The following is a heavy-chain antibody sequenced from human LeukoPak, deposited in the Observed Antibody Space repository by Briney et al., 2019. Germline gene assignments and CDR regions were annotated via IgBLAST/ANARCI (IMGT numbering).Heavy chain of an antibody. V-gene: IGHV3-33*01. D-gene: IGHD6-19*01. Sequence: GRSLRLSCAVSGYTFSSHGMEWLRQALGKGLEWVAVIWYDGSKMYYADSVKGRFTISRDNSKNILYLEMNSLRAEDTAVYYCARHYSSGWFDYWGQGTLVTVSS. CDR1: GYTFSSHG. J-gene: IGHJ4*02. CDR2: IWYDGSKM. CDR3: ARHYSSGWFDY.